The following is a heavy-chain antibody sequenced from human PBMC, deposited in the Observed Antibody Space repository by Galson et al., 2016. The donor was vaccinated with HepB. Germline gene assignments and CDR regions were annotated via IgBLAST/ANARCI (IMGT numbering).Heavy chain of an antibody. CDR2: IFYSGTT. CDR3: GSGRDGYNYLDY. J-gene: IGHJ4*02. V-gene: IGHV4-31*03. CDR1: GGSISRGDHY. Sequence: TLSLTCTVSGGSISRGDHYWSWIRQHPGKGLQWIGYIFYSGTTYYIPSLKSRITMSVDTSKNQFSLKLNSVTAADTAIYYGGSGRDGYNYLDYWGQGTLVTVSS. D-gene: IGHD5-24*01.